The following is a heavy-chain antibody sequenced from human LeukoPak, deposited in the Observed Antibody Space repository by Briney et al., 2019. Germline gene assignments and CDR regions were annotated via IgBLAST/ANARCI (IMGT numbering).Heavy chain of an antibody. CDR1: GFTFNTYS. Sequence: GGSLRLSCAASGFTFNTYSMNWVRQAPGRGLEWVSYIGGSSSTIFYADPVKGRFTISRDNAKNSLYLQMNSLRAEDTAVYYCARDYRWAFDYWGQGTLVTVSS. J-gene: IGHJ4*02. V-gene: IGHV3-48*01. D-gene: IGHD1-26*01. CDR2: IGGSSSTI. CDR3: ARDYRWAFDY.